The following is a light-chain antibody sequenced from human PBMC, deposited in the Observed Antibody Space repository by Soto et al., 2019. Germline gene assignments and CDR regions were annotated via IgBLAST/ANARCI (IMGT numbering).Light chain of an antibody. CDR3: QQSSNWPPIT. V-gene: IGKV3-11*01. CDR1: QSVRSR. CDR2: DAS. J-gene: IGKJ5*01. Sequence: EIVLTHSPDTLSLSPGERATLSCRASQSVRSRSLAWYQQKPGQAPRLLIYDASNRATGIPARFSGSGSGTDFTLTIRSLEPEDFAVYYCQQSSNWPPITCGQGTRLEIK.